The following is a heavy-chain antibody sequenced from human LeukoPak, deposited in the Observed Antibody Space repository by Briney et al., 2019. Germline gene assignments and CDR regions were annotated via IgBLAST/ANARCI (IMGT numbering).Heavy chain of an antibody. Sequence: GGSLRLSCAASGFTFSSYGMHWVRQAPGKGLEWVAFIRYDGSNKYYADSVKGRFTISRDNSKNTLYLQMNSLRAEDTAVYYCAGEGVGVLLWFGELLDPYGMDVWGQGTTVTVSS. CDR2: IRYDGSNK. D-gene: IGHD3-10*01. J-gene: IGHJ6*02. V-gene: IGHV3-30*02. CDR1: GFTFSSYG. CDR3: AGEGVGVLLWFGELLDPYGMDV.